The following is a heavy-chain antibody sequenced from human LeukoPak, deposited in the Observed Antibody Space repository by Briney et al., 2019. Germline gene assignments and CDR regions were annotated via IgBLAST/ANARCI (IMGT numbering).Heavy chain of an antibody. CDR1: GFTFDDYG. J-gene: IGHJ4*02. V-gene: IGHV3-20*04. D-gene: IGHD6-13*01. Sequence: GGSLRLSCAASGFTFDDYGMSWVRQAPGKGLEWVSGINWNGGSTGYADSVKGRFTISRDNAKNSLYLQMNSLRAEDTALYYCAKVGVLSSSWSYFDYWGQGTLVTVSS. CDR2: INWNGGST. CDR3: AKVGVLSSSWSYFDY.